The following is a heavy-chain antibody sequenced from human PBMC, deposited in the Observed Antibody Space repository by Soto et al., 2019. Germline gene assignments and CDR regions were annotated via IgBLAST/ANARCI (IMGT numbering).Heavy chain of an antibody. CDR2: ISSSSSYI. CDR1: GFTFTRYS. CDR3: ARVRIAARPVDY. J-gene: IGHJ4*02. D-gene: IGHD6-6*01. V-gene: IGHV3-21*01. Sequence: GGSLRLSCAASGFTFTRYSMNWVRQAPGKGLEWVSSISSSSSYIYYADSVKGRFTISRDNAKNSLYLQMNSLRAEDTAVYYCARVRIAARPVDYWGQGTLVTVSS.